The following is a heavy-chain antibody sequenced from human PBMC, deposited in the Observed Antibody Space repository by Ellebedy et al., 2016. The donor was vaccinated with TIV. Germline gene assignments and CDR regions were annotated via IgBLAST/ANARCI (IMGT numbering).Heavy chain of an antibody. Sequence: PGGSLRLSCVASGFTFNNYAMNWVRQAPGKGLEWVALISYDGSNKYFADSVQGRFTISRDNSQNTLYLLMNSLRGDDTAIYYCARALNHVDTVSTAPLDCWGQGTLVTVSS. CDR3: ARALNHVDTVSTAPLDC. V-gene: IGHV3-30*04. CDR2: ISYDGSNK. CDR1: GFTFNNYA. D-gene: IGHD5/OR15-5a*01. J-gene: IGHJ4*02.